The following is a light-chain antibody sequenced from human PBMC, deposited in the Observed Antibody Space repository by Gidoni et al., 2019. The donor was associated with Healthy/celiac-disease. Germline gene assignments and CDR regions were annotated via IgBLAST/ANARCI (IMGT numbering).Light chain of an antibody. CDR1: SPNIGAGYA. J-gene: IGLJ2*01. Sequence: QSVLTQPPSVSGAPGQRVPISCTGSSPNIGAGYAAHWYQQLPGTAPKLLIYGNSNRPSGVPDRFSGSKSGTSASLAITGLQAEDEADYYCQSYDSSLSGSVFGGGTKLTVL. CDR2: GNS. V-gene: IGLV1-40*01. CDR3: QSYDSSLSGSV.